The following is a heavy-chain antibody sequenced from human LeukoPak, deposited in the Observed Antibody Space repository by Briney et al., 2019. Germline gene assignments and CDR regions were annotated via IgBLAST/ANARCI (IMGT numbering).Heavy chain of an antibody. V-gene: IGHV3-23*01. CDR2: ISGSGGST. CDR1: GFTFSSYA. J-gene: IGHJ6*02. CDR3: AKAVSKYQLSPSPWDYYGMDV. D-gene: IGHD2-2*01. Sequence: GGSLRLSCAASGFTFSSYAMSWVRQAPGKGLEWVSAISGSGGSTYYADSVKGRFTISRGNSKNTLYLQMNSLRAEDTAVYYCAKAVSKYQLSPSPWDYYGMDVWGQGTTVTVSS.